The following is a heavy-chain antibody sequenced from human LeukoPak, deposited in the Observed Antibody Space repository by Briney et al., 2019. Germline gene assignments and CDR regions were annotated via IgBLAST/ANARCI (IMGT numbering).Heavy chain of an antibody. D-gene: IGHD5-12*01. Sequence: SETLSLTCTVSGGSISSYYWSWIRQPPGKGLEWIGYIYYSGSTNYNPALKSRVTISVDTSKNQFSLKLSSVTAADTAVYYCAAYSGYELDWFDPWGQGTLVTVSS. CDR2: IYYSGST. CDR3: AAYSGYELDWFDP. CDR1: GGSISSYY. J-gene: IGHJ5*02. V-gene: IGHV4-59*01.